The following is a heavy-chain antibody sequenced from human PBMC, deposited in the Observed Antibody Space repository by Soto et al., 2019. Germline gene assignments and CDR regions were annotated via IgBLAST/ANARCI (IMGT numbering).Heavy chain of an antibody. V-gene: IGHV1-3*01. CDR1: GYTFTSYA. CDR3: ASGSGYSPRFDY. CDR2: INAGNGNT. Sequence: ASVKVSCKASGYTFTSYAMHWVRQAPGQRLEWMGWINAGNGNTKYSQKFQGRVTISVDTSKNQFSLKLSSVTAADTAVYYCASGSGYSPRFDYWGQGTLVTVSS. D-gene: IGHD3-22*01. J-gene: IGHJ4*02.